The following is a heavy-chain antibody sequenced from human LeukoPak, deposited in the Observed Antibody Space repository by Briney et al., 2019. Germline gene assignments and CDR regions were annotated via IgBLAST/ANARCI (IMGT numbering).Heavy chain of an antibody. D-gene: IGHD5-24*01. CDR1: RGSITRYF. J-gene: IGHJ6*03. V-gene: IGHV4-59*01. CDR2: ISYSGST. CDR3: ARGTREDGYKPGDYSYYYMDV. Sequence: PSETLSLTCTVSRGSITRYFWTWIRQPPGKGLEWIGYISYSGSTNYNPSLKSRVAISLDTSKNQFTLNLNSVTAADSAVYFCARGTREDGYKPGDYSYYYMDVWGKGTTVTVSS.